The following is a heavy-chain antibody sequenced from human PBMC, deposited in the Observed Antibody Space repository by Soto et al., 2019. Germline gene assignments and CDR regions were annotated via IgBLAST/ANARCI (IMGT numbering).Heavy chain of an antibody. CDR2: IRSKAYGGTT. CDR3: TRDHRHLDY. V-gene: IGHV3-49*04. CDR1: GFTFSTYS. J-gene: IGHJ4*02. Sequence: PGESLKISCAASGFTFSTYSMNWVRQAPGKGLEWVGFIRSKAYGGTTENAASVKGRFTISRDDSKSIAYLQMNSLKTEDTAVYYCTRDHRHLDYWGQGTLVTVSS.